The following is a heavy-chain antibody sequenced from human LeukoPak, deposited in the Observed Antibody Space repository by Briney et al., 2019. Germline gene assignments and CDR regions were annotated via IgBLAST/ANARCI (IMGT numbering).Heavy chain of an antibody. J-gene: IGHJ4*02. V-gene: IGHV1-69*05. CDR2: IIPIFGTA. D-gene: IGHD3-22*01. CDR1: GGTFSSYA. Sequence: GASVKVSCKASGGTFSSYAISWVRQAPGQGLEWMGGIIPIFGTANYAQKFQGRVTITTDESTSTAYMELSSLRSEDTAVYNCASLYYDSSGYYYYYFDYWGQGTLVTVSS. CDR3: ASLYYDSSGYYYYYFDY.